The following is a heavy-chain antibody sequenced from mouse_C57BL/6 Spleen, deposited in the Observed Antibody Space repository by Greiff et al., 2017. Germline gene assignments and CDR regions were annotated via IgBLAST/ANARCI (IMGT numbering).Heavy chain of an antibody. D-gene: IGHD1-1*02. CDR2: IDPETGGT. Sequence: QVQLQQSGAELVRPGASVTLSCKASGYTFTDYEMHWVKQTPVHGLEWIGAIDPETGGTAYNQKFKGKAILTADKSSSTAYMELRSLTSEDSAVYYCARAGGCCVIDDWGQGTTLTVSS. CDR1: GYTFTDYE. V-gene: IGHV1-15*01. CDR3: ARAGGCCVIDD. J-gene: IGHJ2*01.